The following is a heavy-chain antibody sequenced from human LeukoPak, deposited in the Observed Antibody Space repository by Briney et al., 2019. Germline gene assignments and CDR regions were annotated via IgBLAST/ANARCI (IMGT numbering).Heavy chain of an antibody. CDR3: ARQSPFYGGKTENNFDY. CDR1: GYSFTSYW. Sequence: GESLKISCKGSGYSFTSYWIGWVRQMPGKGLEWMGVIYPGDSDTRYSPSFQGQVTISADKSISTAYLQWSSLKASDTAMYYCARQSPFYGGKTENNFDYWGQGTLVTVSS. D-gene: IGHD4-17*01. CDR2: IYPGDSDT. V-gene: IGHV5-51*01. J-gene: IGHJ4*02.